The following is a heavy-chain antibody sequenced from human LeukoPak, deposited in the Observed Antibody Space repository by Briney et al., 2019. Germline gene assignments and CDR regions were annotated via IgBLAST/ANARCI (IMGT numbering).Heavy chain of an antibody. J-gene: IGHJ4*02. D-gene: IGHD5-18*01. Sequence: GGSLRLSCAASGFILNDYGMHWVRQAPGKGLEWVADIWFDKNQHFADSVKGRFAISRDNSKNTVYLQINSLRAGDTAVYYCARYSYGQGGFDYWGQGTLVTVSS. CDR2: IWFDKNQ. CDR3: ARYSYGQGGFDY. V-gene: IGHV3-33*01. CDR1: GFILNDYG.